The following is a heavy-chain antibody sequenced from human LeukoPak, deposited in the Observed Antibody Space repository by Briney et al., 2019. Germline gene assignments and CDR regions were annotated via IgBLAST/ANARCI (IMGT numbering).Heavy chain of an antibody. J-gene: IGHJ4*02. D-gene: IGHD3-22*01. Sequence: PGGSLRLSCAASGFTVSTNYMSWVRQAPGKGLEWVSVIYIAGSTYYADSVKGRFTISRDNSKNTLYLQMNSLRAEDTSVYYCARVFAPDTYYYDSSGYYFDYWGQGTLVTVSS. CDR3: ARVFAPDTYYYDSSGYYFDY. CDR2: IYIAGST. CDR1: GFTVSTNY. V-gene: IGHV3-66*02.